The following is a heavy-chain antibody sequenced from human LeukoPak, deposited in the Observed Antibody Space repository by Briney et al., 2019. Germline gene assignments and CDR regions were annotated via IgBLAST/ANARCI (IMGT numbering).Heavy chain of an antibody. Sequence: GGSLRLSCAASGFTFSNYGMNWVRQAPGKGLEWVSSISSSSSYIYYADSVKGRFTISRDNAKNSLYLQMNSLRAEDTAVYYCARDFDYDFWSGYSVTPSMGYFDYWGQGTLVTVSS. CDR2: ISSSSSYI. CDR1: GFTFSNYG. V-gene: IGHV3-21*01. CDR3: ARDFDYDFWSGYSVTPSMGYFDY. J-gene: IGHJ4*02. D-gene: IGHD3-3*01.